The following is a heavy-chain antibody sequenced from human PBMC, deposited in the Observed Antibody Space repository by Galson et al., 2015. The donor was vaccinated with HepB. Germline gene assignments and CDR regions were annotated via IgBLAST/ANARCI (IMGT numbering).Heavy chain of an antibody. V-gene: IGHV1-24*01. D-gene: IGHD3-22*01. J-gene: IGHJ6*02. CDR1: GYTLTELS. CDR3: ATLQGERAERVVVNDYYYGMDV. Sequence: SVKVSCKVSGYTLTELSMHWVRQAPGKGLEWVGGFDPEDGETIYAQKFQGRVTMTDDTSTDTAYMELSSLRSEDPAVYYCATLQGERAERVVVNDYYYGMDVWGQGTTVTVSS. CDR2: FDPEDGET.